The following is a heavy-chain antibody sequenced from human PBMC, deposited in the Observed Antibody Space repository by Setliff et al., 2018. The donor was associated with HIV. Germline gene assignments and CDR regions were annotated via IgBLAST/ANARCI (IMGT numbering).Heavy chain of an antibody. CDR1: GGPSSGY. CDR3: VASSSWSCRLNY. J-gene: IGHJ4*02. CDR2: ISHSGST. D-gene: IGHD6-13*01. Sequence: SETLSLTCAVYGGPSSGYWSRVRQSPGKGLEWIGEISHSGSTNYNLSLKSRAAISADTSKKQFSLKLTSVTAADTGIYYCVASSSWSCRLNYWGQGTQVTVSS. V-gene: IGHV4-34*01.